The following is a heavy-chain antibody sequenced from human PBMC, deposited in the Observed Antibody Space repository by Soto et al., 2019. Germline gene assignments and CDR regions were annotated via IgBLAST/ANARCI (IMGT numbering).Heavy chain of an antibody. Sequence: GGSLRLSCAASGFTFSSYGMHWFRQAPGKGLEWVAVISYDGSNKYYADSVKGRFTISRDNSKNTLYLQMNSLRAEDTAVYYCAKKDGGYYYYYGMDVWGQGTTVTVSS. V-gene: IGHV3-30*18. CDR3: AKKDGGYYYYYGMDV. CDR1: GFTFSSYG. J-gene: IGHJ6*02. CDR2: ISYDGSNK. D-gene: IGHD3-16*01.